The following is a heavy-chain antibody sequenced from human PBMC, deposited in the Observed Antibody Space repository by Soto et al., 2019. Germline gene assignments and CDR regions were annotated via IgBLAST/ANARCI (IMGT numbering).Heavy chain of an antibody. V-gene: IGHV1-46*01. Sequence: ASVKVSCKASGYTSTSYYMHWVRQAPGQGLEWMGIINPSGGSTSYAQKFQGRVTMTRDTSTSTVYMELSSLRSEDTAVYYCARSSSSWLTFEYWGQGTLVTVSS. CDR1: GYTSTSYY. J-gene: IGHJ4*02. D-gene: IGHD6-13*01. CDR2: INPSGGST. CDR3: ARSSSSWLTFEY.